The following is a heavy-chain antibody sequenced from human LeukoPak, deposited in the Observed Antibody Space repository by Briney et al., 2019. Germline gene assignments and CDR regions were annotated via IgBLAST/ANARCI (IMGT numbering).Heavy chain of an antibody. Sequence: GGSLRLSCAASGFTFSSYAMHWVRQAPGKGLEWVAVISYDGSNKYYADSVKGRFTISRDNSKNTLYLQMHSLRAEDTAVYYCARGSVVTFDYWGQGTLVTVSS. CDR2: ISYDGSNK. CDR1: GFTFSSYA. D-gene: IGHD4-23*01. V-gene: IGHV3-30*04. CDR3: ARGSVVTFDY. J-gene: IGHJ4*02.